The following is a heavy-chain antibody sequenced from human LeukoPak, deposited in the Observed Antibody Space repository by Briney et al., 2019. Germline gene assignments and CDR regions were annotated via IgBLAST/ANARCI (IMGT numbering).Heavy chain of an antibody. CDR1: GGSISSYY. V-gene: IGHV4-59*01. CDR2: NYYRGSN. J-gene: IGHJ4*02. D-gene: IGHD5-24*01. Sequence: SETLSLTCTVSGGSISSYYWNWLRQPPGKGLECIGYNYYRGSNNYIPTPKSRVTISVDTSKSQLSLELSAVYAGETAVYYCARGYNTYDYWGQGTLVTVSS. CDR3: ARGYNTYDY.